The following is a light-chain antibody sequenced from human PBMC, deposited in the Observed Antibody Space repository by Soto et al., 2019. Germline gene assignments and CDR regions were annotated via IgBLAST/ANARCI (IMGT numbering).Light chain of an antibody. Sequence: DIQMTQSPSSLSASVGDRVTISCRASQTISNYLNWYQQKPGKAPRLLISAAYKLQSGVPSRFSGSGSGTDFTLAISNLQPEDFATYYCQQSYNVWTFGQGTKVEIK. J-gene: IGKJ1*01. CDR2: AAY. CDR1: QTISNY. CDR3: QQSYNVWT. V-gene: IGKV1-39*01.